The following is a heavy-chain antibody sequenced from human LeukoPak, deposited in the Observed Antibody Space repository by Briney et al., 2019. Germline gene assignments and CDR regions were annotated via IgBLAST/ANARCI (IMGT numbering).Heavy chain of an antibody. D-gene: IGHD1-26*01. CDR2: ISGDGGST. CDR3: ATQTRSGSYYFYYYYMDV. CDR1: GFTFADYA. Sequence: PGGSLRLSCAASGFTFADYAMHWVRQAPGKGLEWVSLISGDGGSTYYADSVKGRFTISRDNSKNSLYLQMNSLRTEDTALYYCATQTRSGSYYFYYYYMDVWGKGTTVTVSS. J-gene: IGHJ6*03. V-gene: IGHV3-43*02.